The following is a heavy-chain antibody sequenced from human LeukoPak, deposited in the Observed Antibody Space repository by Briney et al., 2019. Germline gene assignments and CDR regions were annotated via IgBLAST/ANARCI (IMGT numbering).Heavy chain of an antibody. J-gene: IGHJ4*02. CDR3: ARGPLAGY. V-gene: IGHV4-34*01. D-gene: IGHD3-16*02. CDR1: GGSFSGYY. Sequence: SETLSFTGAGYGGSFSGYYWSWIRHPPGKRLERIGEINHSGTTNYTPSLKSQVPISVDTSKTHCDLKLPSVTAADTAVYYGARGPLAGYCGQGSLVTASS. CDR2: INHSGTT.